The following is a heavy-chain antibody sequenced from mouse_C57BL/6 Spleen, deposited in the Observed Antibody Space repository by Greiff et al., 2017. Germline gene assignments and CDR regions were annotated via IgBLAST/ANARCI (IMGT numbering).Heavy chain of an antibody. CDR2: IYPRSGNT. V-gene: IGHV1-81*01. Sequence: QVQLKQPGAELARPGASVKLSCKASGYTFTSYGISWVKQRTGQGLEWIGEIYPRSGNTYYNEKFKGKATLTADKSSSTAYMELRSLTSEDSAVYFCARCWERDLGFDYWGQGTTLTVSS. CDR1: GYTFTSYG. CDR3: ARCWERDLGFDY. J-gene: IGHJ2*01. D-gene: IGHD4-1*01.